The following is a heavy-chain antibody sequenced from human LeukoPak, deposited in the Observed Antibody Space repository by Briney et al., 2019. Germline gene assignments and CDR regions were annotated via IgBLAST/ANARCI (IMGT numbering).Heavy chain of an antibody. Sequence: APVKVSCKAPGYTFTGYYMHWVRQAPGQGLEWVGWFHPNSGGTNYAQKFQGRVAMTRDTSISTAYMELSRLRSDDTAVYYCARDGGKVGATGPFDYWGQGTLVTVSS. CDR3: ARDGGKVGATGPFDY. CDR1: GYTFTGYY. D-gene: IGHD1-26*01. CDR2: FHPNSGGT. J-gene: IGHJ4*02. V-gene: IGHV1-2*02.